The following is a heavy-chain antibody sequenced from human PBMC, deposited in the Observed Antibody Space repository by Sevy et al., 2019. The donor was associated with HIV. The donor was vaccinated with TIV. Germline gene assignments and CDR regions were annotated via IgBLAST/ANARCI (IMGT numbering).Heavy chain of an antibody. D-gene: IGHD1-26*01. CDR1: GFSFSYYG. J-gene: IGHJ6*02. Sequence: GGSLRLSCTGSGFSFSYYGIHWVRQAPGKGLDWVALISHDGINEYYADSVKARFTISRDNSKNTVYLEMNRMRNEDTAIYFCANAYSGSYSHSYLYALDVWSQGTTVTVSS. V-gene: IGHV3-30*18. CDR3: ANAYSGSYSHSYLYALDV. CDR2: ISHDGINE.